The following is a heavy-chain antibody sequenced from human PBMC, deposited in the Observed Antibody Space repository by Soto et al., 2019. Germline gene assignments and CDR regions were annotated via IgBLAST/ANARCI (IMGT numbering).Heavy chain of an antibody. Sequence: ASVKVSCKASGYTFTGYYMHWVRQAPGQGLEWMGWINPNSGGTNYAQKFQGWVTMTRDTSISTAYMELSRLRSDDTAVYYCARGYDILTGYYSPLSDYWGQGTLVTVSS. CDR1: GYTFTGYY. CDR3: ARGYDILTGYYSPLSDY. V-gene: IGHV1-2*04. J-gene: IGHJ4*02. CDR2: INPNSGGT. D-gene: IGHD3-9*01.